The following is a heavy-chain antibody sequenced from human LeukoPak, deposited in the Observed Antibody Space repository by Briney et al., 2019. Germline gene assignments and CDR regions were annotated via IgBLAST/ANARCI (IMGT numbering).Heavy chain of an antibody. D-gene: IGHD4-11*01. V-gene: IGHV3-7*01. CDR1: GFTFSNSW. J-gene: IGHJ1*01. Sequence: GGSLRLSCAGSGFTFSNSWMGWVRQAPGKGLEWVPNVQRIGGETYYVDSVKGRFTISRDNAKNSVYLQMNSLGADDTAVYYCATYSILNAREFRYWGQGTLVTVTS. CDR2: VQRIGGET. CDR3: ATYSILNAREFRY.